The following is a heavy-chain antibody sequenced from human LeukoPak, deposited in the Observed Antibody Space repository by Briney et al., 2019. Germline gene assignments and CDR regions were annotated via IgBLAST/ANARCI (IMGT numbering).Heavy chain of an antibody. CDR1: GFSLSTSGGG. Sequence: SGPTLVKPTQTLTLACTFSGFSLSTSGGGVGWIRQPPGKALEWLALIYWDDDKRYSPSLRSRLTITKDTSKNQVVLTMTNMDPVDTATYYCAHRRAGGVPPDYWGQGTLVTVSS. CDR3: AHRRAGGVPPDY. CDR2: IYWDDDK. V-gene: IGHV2-5*02. D-gene: IGHD3-16*01. J-gene: IGHJ4*02.